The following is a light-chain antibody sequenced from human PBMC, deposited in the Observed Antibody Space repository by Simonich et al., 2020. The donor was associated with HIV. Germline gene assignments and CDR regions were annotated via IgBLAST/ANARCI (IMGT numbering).Light chain of an antibody. CDR3: QQYYSSPRT. CDR2: WAS. J-gene: IGKJ1*01. Sequence: DIVMTQSPDSLAVSLGERATINSKSSQSVLYSSNNKNYLVWYQQKPGKPPKLIIYWASTRESGVPDRFSGSGSGTDFTLTISSLQAEDVAVYYCQQYYSSPRTFGQGTKVEIK. V-gene: IGKV4-1*01. CDR1: QSVLYSSNNKNY.